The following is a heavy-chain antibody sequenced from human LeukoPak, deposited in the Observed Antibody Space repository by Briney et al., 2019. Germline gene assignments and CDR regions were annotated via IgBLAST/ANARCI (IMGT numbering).Heavy chain of an antibody. CDR1: GFTFSSYW. V-gene: IGHV3-7*01. J-gene: IGHJ4*02. CDR2: IKQDGSEK. Sequence: PGGSLRLSCAAPGFTFSSYWMSRVRQAPGKGLEWVANIKQDGSEKYYVDSVKGRFTVSRDNAKNSLYLQMNSLRAEDTAVYYCARGGFDYWGQGTLVTVSS. CDR3: ARGGFDY.